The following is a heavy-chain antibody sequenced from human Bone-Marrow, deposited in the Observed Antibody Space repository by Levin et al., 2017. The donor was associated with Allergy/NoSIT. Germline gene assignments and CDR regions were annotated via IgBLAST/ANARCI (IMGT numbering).Heavy chain of an antibody. D-gene: IGHD3-9*01. CDR2: IKQYDSER. CDR3: ARDGDVLRYFDLKEAPAPPGAFDF. V-gene: IGHV3-7*01. J-gene: IGHJ3*01. CDR1: GFTFNAYY. Sequence: GGSLRLSCAASGFTFNAYYMSWVRQAPGKGLEWVAIIKQYDSERFYVDSVKGRFTISRDDAKNSVFLQMNRLAVEDAAIYYCARDGDVLRYFDLKEAPAPPGAFDFWGQGTSVTVSS.